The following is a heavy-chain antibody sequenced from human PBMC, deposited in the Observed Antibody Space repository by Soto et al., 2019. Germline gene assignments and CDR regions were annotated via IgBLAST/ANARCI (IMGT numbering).Heavy chain of an antibody. CDR1: GFTFDDYA. CDR3: AKGSGGGNYPSEFDY. V-gene: IGHV3-9*01. Sequence: EVQLVESGGGLVQPGRSLRLSCAASGFTFDDYAMHWVRQAPGKGLEWVSGISWNSVSICYADSVKGRFTISRDNAKTSLYLQMNSLRAEDTALYYCAKGSGGGNYPSEFDYWGQGTLVTVSS. D-gene: IGHD1-7*01. J-gene: IGHJ4*02. CDR2: ISWNSVSI.